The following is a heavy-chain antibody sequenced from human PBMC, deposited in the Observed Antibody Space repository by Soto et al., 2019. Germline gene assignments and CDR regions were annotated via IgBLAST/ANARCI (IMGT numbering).Heavy chain of an antibody. CDR2: ISFDGSLK. V-gene: IGHV3-30*18. D-gene: IGHD2-2*01. Sequence: QVQLVESGGGVVQPGTSLRLSCAASGFSLSNYGIHWVRQAPGKGLEWVAVISFDGSLKFYRESEKGRFTISRDNSRNTLYLQMSSLRAEDTAVYYCAKDVAAATNQLSNWFDPWGQGTLVTVSS. CDR3: AKDVAAATNQLSNWFDP. CDR1: GFSLSNYG. J-gene: IGHJ5*02.